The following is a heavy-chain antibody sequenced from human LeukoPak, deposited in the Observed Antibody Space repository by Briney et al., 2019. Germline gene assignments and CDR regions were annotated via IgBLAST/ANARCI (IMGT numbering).Heavy chain of an antibody. Sequence: SXTLSXTCTVSGGSISRYYWRWIREPPGKGVEWIGYIYCSGSTNYNPSLKSRVTISVDTSKNQFSLKLSSVTAADPAVDYCAREMVGERGWFDPWGQGTLVTVSS. J-gene: IGHJ5*02. CDR3: AREMVGERGWFDP. CDR1: GGSISRYY. V-gene: IGHV4-59*01. D-gene: IGHD2-15*01. CDR2: IYCSGST.